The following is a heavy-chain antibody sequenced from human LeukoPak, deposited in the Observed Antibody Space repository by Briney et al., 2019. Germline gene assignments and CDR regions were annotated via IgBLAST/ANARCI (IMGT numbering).Heavy chain of an antibody. CDR1: LGSFSGFY. D-gene: IGHD3-16*02. CDR2: VNHSGST. V-gene: IGHV4-34*01. J-gene: IGHJ3*02. Sequence: SETLSLTWTVYLGSFSGFYWSWICQPPGKGLEWIGEVNHSGSTNYNPSLKSRVTISVDTSKNQFSLKLNSVTAADTAVYYCAREESYYDYVWGSYPQSDAFDIWGQGTMVTVSS. CDR3: AREESYYDYVWGSYPQSDAFDI.